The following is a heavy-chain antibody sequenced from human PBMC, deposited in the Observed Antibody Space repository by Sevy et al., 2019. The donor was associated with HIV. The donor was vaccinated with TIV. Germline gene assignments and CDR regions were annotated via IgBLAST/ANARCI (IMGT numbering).Heavy chain of an antibody. J-gene: IGHJ6*02. CDR1: GFTFSSYD. CDR2: IGTAGDT. D-gene: IGHD5-12*01. V-gene: IGHV3-13*01. CDR3: ARVGYAYGMDV. Sequence: GGSLRLSCAASGFTFSSYDMHWVRQATGKGLEWVSAIGTAGDTYYPGSVKGRFTISRENAKNSLYLQMNSLRVGDTAVYYCARVGYAYGMDVWGQGTTVTVSS.